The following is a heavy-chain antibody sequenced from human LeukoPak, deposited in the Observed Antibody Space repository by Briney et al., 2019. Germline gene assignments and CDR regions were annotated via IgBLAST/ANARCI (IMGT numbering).Heavy chain of an antibody. CDR2: ISSSSSYI. D-gene: IGHD6-19*01. J-gene: IGHJ4*02. Sequence: GSLRLSCAASGFTFSSYSMNWVRQAPGKGLEWVSSISSSSSYIYYADSVKGRFTISRDNAKNSLYLQMNSLRAEDTAVYYCARDRAVAGLFDSWGQGTLVTVSS. CDR3: ARDRAVAGLFDS. V-gene: IGHV3-21*01. CDR1: GFTFSSYS.